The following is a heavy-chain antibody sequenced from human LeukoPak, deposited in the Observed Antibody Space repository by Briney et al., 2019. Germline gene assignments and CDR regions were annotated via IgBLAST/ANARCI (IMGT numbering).Heavy chain of an antibody. D-gene: IGHD2-15*01. Sequence: GRSLRLSCAASGFTFSSYAMHWVRQAPGKGLEWVAVISYDGSNKYYADSVKGRFTISRDNPKNTLYLQMNSLRAEDTAVYYCARVGSSWHSGYYFDYWGQGTLVTVSS. CDR1: GFTFSSYA. CDR2: ISYDGSNK. V-gene: IGHV3-30-3*01. CDR3: ARVGSSWHSGYYFDY. J-gene: IGHJ4*02.